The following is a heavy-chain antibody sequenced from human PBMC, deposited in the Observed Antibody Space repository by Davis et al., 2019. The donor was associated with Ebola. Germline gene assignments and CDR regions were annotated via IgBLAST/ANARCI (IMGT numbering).Heavy chain of an antibody. CDR3: ARAGYSSSRRHYYYYGMDV. CDR1: GFTFSSYS. Sequence: GESLKISCAASGFTFSSYSMNWVRQAPGKGLEWVSAISGSGGSTYYADSVKGRFTISRDNSKNTLYLQMNSLRAGDTAVYYCARAGYSSSRRHYYYYGMDVWGQGTTVTVSS. J-gene: IGHJ6*02. V-gene: IGHV3-23*01. D-gene: IGHD6-13*01. CDR2: ISGSGGST.